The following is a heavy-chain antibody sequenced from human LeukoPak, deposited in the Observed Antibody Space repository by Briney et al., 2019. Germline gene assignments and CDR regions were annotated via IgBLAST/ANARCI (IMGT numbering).Heavy chain of an antibody. V-gene: IGHV1-18*01. CDR3: ARDSPGSYLGYGMDV. J-gene: IGHJ6*02. D-gene: IGHD1-26*01. CDR2: FSAYNGNT. CDR1: GYTVTIYG. Sequence: ASVKDSCKASGYTVTIYGISWVRQAPGQGREWMGCFSAYNGNTNYAQKLQGRVTMTTDTSTSKAYMELRSLRSDDTAVYYCARDSPGSYLGYGMDVWGQGTTVTVSS.